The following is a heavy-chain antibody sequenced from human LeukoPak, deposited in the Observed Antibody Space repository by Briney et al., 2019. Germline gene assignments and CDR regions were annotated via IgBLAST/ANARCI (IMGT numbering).Heavy chain of an antibody. Sequence: PGGSLRLSCAASGFTFSSYWMSWVRQAPGKGLEWVANIKQDGSEKYYVDSVKGRFTISRDNAKNSLYLQMNSLRAEDTAVYYCRLWFGESSRAMDVWGKGTTVTVSS. V-gene: IGHV3-7*01. J-gene: IGHJ6*04. CDR2: IKQDGSEK. D-gene: IGHD3-10*01. CDR1: GFTFSSYW. CDR3: RLWFGESSRAMDV.